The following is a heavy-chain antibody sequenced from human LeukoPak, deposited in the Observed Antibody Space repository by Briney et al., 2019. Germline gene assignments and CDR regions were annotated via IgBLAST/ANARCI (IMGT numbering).Heavy chain of an antibody. CDR1: GFIFSDYG. CDR2: ISYDGSNK. D-gene: IGHD3-10*01. Sequence: GGSLRLSCAASGFIFSDYGMHWVRQAPGKGLEWVAVISYDGSNKYYADSVKGRFTISRDNSKNTLYLQMNSLRAEDTAMYYCAKDQETYGSGSYSPGVDYWGQGTLVTVSS. J-gene: IGHJ4*02. CDR3: AKDQETYGSGSYSPGVDY. V-gene: IGHV3-30*18.